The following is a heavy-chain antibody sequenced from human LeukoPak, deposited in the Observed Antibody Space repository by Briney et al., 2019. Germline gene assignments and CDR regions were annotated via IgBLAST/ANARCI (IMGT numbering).Heavy chain of an antibody. CDR1: GGTFSSYG. J-gene: IGHJ4*02. Sequence: SVKVSCKAPGGTFSSYGISWVRQAPGHGLEWMGGIIPIFGTANYAQKFQGRVTITTDESTSTAYMELSSLRSEDTAVYYCASSYSSSKAIDYWGQGTLVTVSS. CDR3: ASSYSSSKAIDY. D-gene: IGHD6-6*01. V-gene: IGHV1-69*05. CDR2: IIPIFGTA.